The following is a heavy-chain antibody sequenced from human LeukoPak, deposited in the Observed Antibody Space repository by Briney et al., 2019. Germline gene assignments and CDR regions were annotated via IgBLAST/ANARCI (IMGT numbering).Heavy chain of an antibody. J-gene: IGHJ1*01. Sequence: GGSLRLSCAASGFTFSSYWMHWVRQAPGEGLVWVSGTNTDGSSTMYADSVKGRFTIARDNAKNTLYLQMNSLRAEDTAVYYCYGANAEHWGQGTLVTVSS. CDR1: GFTFSSYW. V-gene: IGHV3-74*03. CDR2: TNTDGSST. D-gene: IGHD4-23*01. CDR3: YGANAEH.